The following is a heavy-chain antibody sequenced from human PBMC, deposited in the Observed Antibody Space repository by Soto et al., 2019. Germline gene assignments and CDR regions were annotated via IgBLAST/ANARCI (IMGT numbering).Heavy chain of an antibody. CDR2: ISSNSAYI. CDR1: VFTFRSFT. V-gene: IGHV3-21*01. Sequence: GWSLRLSCAASVFTFRSFTMNWFRQAPGKGLEWVSTISSNSAYIYYTDALRGRFTISRDNAKNSLHLQMNSLRAEDTAVYYCTRDASRDSSARGWFDPWGPGTLVTVSS. CDR3: TRDASRDSSARGWFDP. J-gene: IGHJ5*02. D-gene: IGHD6-13*01.